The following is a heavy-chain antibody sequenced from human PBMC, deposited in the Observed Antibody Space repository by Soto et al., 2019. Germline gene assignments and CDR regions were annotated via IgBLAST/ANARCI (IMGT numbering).Heavy chain of an antibody. D-gene: IGHD6-19*01. Sequence: QVQLVQSGAEVKKPGASVKVSCKASGYTFTSYGIRWVRQAPGQGLEWMGWISAYNGNTNYAQKLQGRVTMTTDTSTSTDYMELRSLRSDDTAVYYCARDSDSSGLVWYYYGMDVWGQGTTVTVSS. CDR3: ARDSDSSGLVWYYYGMDV. CDR1: GYTFTSYG. V-gene: IGHV1-18*04. J-gene: IGHJ6*02. CDR2: ISAYNGNT.